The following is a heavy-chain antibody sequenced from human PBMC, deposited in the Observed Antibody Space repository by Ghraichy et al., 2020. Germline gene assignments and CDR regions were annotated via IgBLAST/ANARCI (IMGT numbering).Heavy chain of an antibody. Sequence: SVKVSCKASGGTFYSYAISWVRQAPGQGLEWMGWLIPIFGTAHYAQKFQGRVTTTADKSTNTAYMELSSLRSEDTAVYYCARGVITMVQGAHYYYHMDVWGKGTTVTVSS. CDR1: GGTFYSYA. D-gene: IGHD3-10*01. CDR2: LIPIFGTA. CDR3: ARGVITMVQGAHYYYHMDV. J-gene: IGHJ6*03. V-gene: IGHV1-69*06.